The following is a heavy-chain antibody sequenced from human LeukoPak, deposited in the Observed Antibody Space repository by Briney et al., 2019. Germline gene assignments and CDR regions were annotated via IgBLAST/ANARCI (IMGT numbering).Heavy chain of an antibody. CDR1: GFTFKSYW. J-gene: IGHJ4*02. CDR2: IKEDGSEK. V-gene: IGHV3-7*01. Sequence: GGSLRLSCAASGFTFKSYWMSWVRQAPGKGLEWVASIKEDGSEKYSVDSVKGRLTISRDNAENSLYLQMNSLRAEDTAVYFCARRLCGIGTCYKFDYWGQGTLVTVSS. D-gene: IGHD2-15*01. CDR3: ARRLCGIGTCYKFDY.